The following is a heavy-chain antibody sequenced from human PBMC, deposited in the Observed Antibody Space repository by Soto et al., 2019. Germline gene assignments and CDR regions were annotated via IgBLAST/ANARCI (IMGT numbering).Heavy chain of an antibody. CDR3: TKSLGEIHPWFEYDY. CDR1: GFTFRNYA. Sequence: EAQLLESGGGLVQPGGSLRLSCAASGFTFRNYAMTWVRQAPGKGLEWVSHISGSGGTTYYADSVKGRFTISRDNSKTQQYMQKNGLRGEDPAVYYCTKSLGEIHPWFEYDYWGQGTLVTVSS. CDR2: ISGSGGTT. D-gene: IGHD3-16*01. V-gene: IGHV3-23*01. J-gene: IGHJ4*02.